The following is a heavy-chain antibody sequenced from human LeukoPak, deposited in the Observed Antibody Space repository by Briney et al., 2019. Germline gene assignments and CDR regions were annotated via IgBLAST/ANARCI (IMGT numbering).Heavy chain of an antibody. CDR3: ARVLVMDTAMERDYYDSSGYTLADY. V-gene: IGHV1-69*05. J-gene: IGHJ4*02. CDR1: GGTFSSYA. D-gene: IGHD3-22*01. Sequence: GASVKVSCKASGGTFSSYAISWVRQAPGQGLEWMGGIIPIFGTANYAQKLQGRVTMTTDTSTSTAYMELRSLRSDDTAVYYCARVLVMDTAMERDYYDSSGYTLADYWGQGTLVTVSS. CDR2: IIPIFGTA.